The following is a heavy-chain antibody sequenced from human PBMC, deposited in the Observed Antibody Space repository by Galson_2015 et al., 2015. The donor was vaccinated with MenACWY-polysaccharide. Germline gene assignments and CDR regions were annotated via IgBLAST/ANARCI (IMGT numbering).Heavy chain of an antibody. Sequence: SVKVSCKASGSTFTSYDINWVRQSTGQGLQWMGWMNPNSGNTGYAQDFQGRVTMTRNTSISTAYMELNSLRSEDTAVYYCASTKSGTHYCEYPGHGTLLPVSS. J-gene: IGHJ4*01. V-gene: IGHV1-8*01. CDR3: ASTKSGTHYCEY. CDR1: GSTFTSYD. CDR2: MNPNSGNT.